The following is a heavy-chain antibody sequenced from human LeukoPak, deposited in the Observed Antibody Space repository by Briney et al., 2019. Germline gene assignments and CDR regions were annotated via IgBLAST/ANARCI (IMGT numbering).Heavy chain of an antibody. V-gene: IGHV3-23*01. CDR3: AKVPQLYHYYGMDV. D-gene: IGHD1-1*01. CDR2: ISGSGGST. J-gene: IGHJ6*02. CDR1: GFTFSSYA. Sequence: PGGSLRLSCAASGFTFSSYAMSWVRQAPGKGLEWDSAISGSGGSTYYADSVKGRFTISRDNSKNTLYLQMNSLRAEDTAVYYCAKVPQLYHYYGMDVWGQGTTVTVSS.